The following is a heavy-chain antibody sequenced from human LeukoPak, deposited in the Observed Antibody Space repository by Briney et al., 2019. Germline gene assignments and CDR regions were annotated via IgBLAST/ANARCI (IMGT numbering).Heavy chain of an antibody. CDR3: ARDTDSSGYYDS. D-gene: IGHD3-22*01. CDR2: IYNSGST. CDR1: GGSVSSYY. V-gene: IGHV4-59*02. Sequence: SETLSLTCIVSGGSVSSYYWTWIRQPPGRGLEWIGYIYNSGSTNYNPSLKSRVTISVDTSKNQFSLKLSSVTAADTAVYYCARDTDSSGYYDSWGQGTLVTVSS. J-gene: IGHJ5*01.